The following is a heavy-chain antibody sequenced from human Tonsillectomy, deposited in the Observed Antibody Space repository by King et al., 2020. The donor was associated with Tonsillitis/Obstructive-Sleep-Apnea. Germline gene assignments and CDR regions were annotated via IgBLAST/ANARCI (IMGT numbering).Heavy chain of an antibody. Sequence: VQLVESGGGLVQPGGSLRLSCSASGFTFSSYVMHWVRQAPGKELEYVSAISTNGGSTYYADSVKGRFTISRDNSKNTLYLQMSSLRAEDTAVYYCVKVPIVVVPTAHDAFYIWGQGTMVTVSS. J-gene: IGHJ3*02. CDR2: ISTNGGST. CDR3: VKVPIVVVPTAHDAFYI. D-gene: IGHD2-2*01. CDR1: GFTFSSYV. V-gene: IGHV3-64D*06.